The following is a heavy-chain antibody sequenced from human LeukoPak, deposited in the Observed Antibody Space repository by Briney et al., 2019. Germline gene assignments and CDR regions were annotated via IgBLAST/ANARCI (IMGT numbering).Heavy chain of an antibody. CDR2: ISSSGSII. CDR1: GFTFSSYE. CDR3: ARGDRDLVDYYYYMDV. V-gene: IGHV3-48*03. J-gene: IGHJ6*03. D-gene: IGHD5-12*01. Sequence: PGRSLRLSCVASGFTFSSYEMNWVRQAPGKGLEWVSYISSSGSIIYYADSVKGRFTISRDNAKNSLYLQMNSLRAEDTAVYYCARGDRDLVDYYYYMDVWGKGTTVTISS.